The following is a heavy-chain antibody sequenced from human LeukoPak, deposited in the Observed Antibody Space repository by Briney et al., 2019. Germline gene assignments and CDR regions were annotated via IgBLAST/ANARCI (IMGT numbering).Heavy chain of an antibody. CDR3: ARGPTYQPIDY. D-gene: IGHD2-2*01. J-gene: IGHJ4*02. CDR2: IYYSGDT. CDR1: GGSISSSSYY. Sequence: SETLSLTCTVSGGSISSSSYYWAWIRQPPGKGLEWIGSIYYSGDTYYKSSIKSRVTIAVDTSKNQFSLKLNSVTAADTAVYYCARGPTYQPIDYWGQGTLVTVSS. V-gene: IGHV4-39*07.